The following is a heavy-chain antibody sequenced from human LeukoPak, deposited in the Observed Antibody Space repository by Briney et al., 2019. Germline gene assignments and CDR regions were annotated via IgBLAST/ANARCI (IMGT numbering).Heavy chain of an antibody. CDR1: GGSISSYY. V-gene: IGHV4-4*07. CDR2: ISTSGST. D-gene: IGHD5-12*01. CDR3: ARVYSGYDYYFDY. J-gene: IGHJ4*02. Sequence: SETLSLTCTVSGGSISSYYWSWIRQPAGKGLEWIGRISTSGSTNYNPSLKRRVTMSVDTSKNQFSLQLSSVTAADTAVYYCARVYSGYDYYFDYWGQGTLVTVSS.